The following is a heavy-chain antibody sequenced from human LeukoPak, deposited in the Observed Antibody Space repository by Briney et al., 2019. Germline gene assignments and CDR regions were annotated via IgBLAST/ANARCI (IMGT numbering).Heavy chain of an antibody. D-gene: IGHD3-10*01. CDR1: GHTFTGYY. CDR3: AREPSGSGSYAY. J-gene: IGHJ4*02. CDR2: IYPNSGGT. V-gene: IGHV1-2*02. Sequence: ASVKVSCKASGHTFTGYYMHWVRQAPGQGLEWMGWIYPNSGGTNYAQKFQGRVTMTRDTSISTAYMELSRLRSDDTAVYYCAREPSGSGSYAYWGQGTLVTVSS.